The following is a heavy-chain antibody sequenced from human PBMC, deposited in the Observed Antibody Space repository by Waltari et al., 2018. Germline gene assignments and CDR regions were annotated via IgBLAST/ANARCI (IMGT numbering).Heavy chain of an antibody. CDR3: ETAYGGNSKYFQH. J-gene: IGHJ1*01. D-gene: IGHD2-21*02. V-gene: IGHV1-69*02. CDR1: GGPFSSYT. Sequence: QVQLVQSGAEVKKPGSSVRVSCQASGGPFSSYTISCVRQSPGQGLEWMGRIIPILGIANYAQKFQGRVTITADKSTSTAYMELSSLRSEDTAVYYCETAYGGNSKYFQHWGQGTLVTVSS. CDR2: IIPILGIA.